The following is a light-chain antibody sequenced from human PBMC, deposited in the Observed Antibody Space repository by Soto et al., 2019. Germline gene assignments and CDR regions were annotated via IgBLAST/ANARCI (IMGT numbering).Light chain of an antibody. CDR2: DVS. J-gene: IGLJ2*01. CDR3: CSYAGNYLVV. V-gene: IGLV2-11*01. Sequence: QSALTQPRSVSGSPGQSVTISCTGTSSDVGGYNYVSWYQQHPGKAPKLMIYDVSKRPSGVPDRFSGSKSGNTASLTISGLQAEDEADYYCCSYAGNYLVVFGGGTKVTVL. CDR1: SSDVGGYNY.